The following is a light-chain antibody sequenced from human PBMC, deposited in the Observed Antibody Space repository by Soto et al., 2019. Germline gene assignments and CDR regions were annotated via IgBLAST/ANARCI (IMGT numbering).Light chain of an antibody. CDR3: TSYTRSSTWV. CDR2: EVT. V-gene: IGLV2-14*01. Sequence: QSALTQPASVSGSLGQSITISCTGTSGDIGIYNFVSWFQQHPGKVPKLIIYEVTSRPSGISDRFSGSKSGNTASLTISGLQAEDEADYYCTSYTRSSTWVFGGGTKLTVL. J-gene: IGLJ3*02. CDR1: SGDIGIYNF.